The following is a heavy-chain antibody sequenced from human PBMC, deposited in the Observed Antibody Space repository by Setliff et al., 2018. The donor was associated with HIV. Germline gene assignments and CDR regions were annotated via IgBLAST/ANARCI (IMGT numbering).Heavy chain of an antibody. CDR1: GFGLRTYA. CDR3: AKTPLALVRGAQPYFDY. J-gene: IGHJ4*02. Sequence: GGSLRLSCAASGFGLRTYAMSWVRQAPGKGLEWVSVISGSGGSTYYADSVKGRFTISRDNSKNTLYLQMNSLRAEDSAVYYCAKTPLALVRGAQPYFDYWGQGTLVTVSS. V-gene: IGHV3-23*01. D-gene: IGHD3-10*01. CDR2: ISGSGGST.